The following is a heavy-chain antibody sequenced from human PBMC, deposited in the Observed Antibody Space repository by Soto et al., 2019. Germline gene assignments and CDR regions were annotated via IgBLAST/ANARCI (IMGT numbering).Heavy chain of an antibody. CDR2: MNPNSGNT. Sequence: QVQLVQSGAEVKKPGASVKVSCKASGYTFTSYDINWVRQATGQGLEWMGWMNPNSGNTGYAQKFQGRVTMTRNTSISTAYMELSSLRSEDTAVYYCARRGPAYYDILEAWGMDVWGQGATVTVSS. V-gene: IGHV1-8*01. D-gene: IGHD3-9*01. CDR3: ARRGPAYYDILEAWGMDV. J-gene: IGHJ6*02. CDR1: GYTFTSYD.